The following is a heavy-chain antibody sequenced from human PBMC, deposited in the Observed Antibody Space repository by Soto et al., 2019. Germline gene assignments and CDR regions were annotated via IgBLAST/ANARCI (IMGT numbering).Heavy chain of an antibody. Sequence: QVLLVQSGAEVTRPGASLKLSCKASGYNFISHYIHWVRQAPGQGLEWMGFINPSGGSATHAQKVKGRLSMTRDTSTNAVYMELSGLRSDDADVYYCARDYVRSKPSLSYFDYWGQGTLVTVSA. V-gene: IGHV1-46*01. J-gene: IGHJ4*02. D-gene: IGHD2-2*01. CDR1: GYNFISHY. CDR2: INPSGGSA. CDR3: ARDYVRSKPSLSYFDY.